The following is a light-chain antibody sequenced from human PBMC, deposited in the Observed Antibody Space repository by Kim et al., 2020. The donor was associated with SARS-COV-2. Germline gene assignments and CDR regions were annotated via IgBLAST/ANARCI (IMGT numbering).Light chain of an antibody. J-gene: IGLJ3*02. V-gene: IGLV1-36*01. CDR3: AAWDGSLNGVV. Sequence: QRVTISCSGSSSNIGNHPVSWYQQLPGKAPNLLIYCDDLLPSGVSDRFSGFKSGTSASLAISGLQSEDEADYYCAAWDGSLNGVVFGGGTQLTVL. CDR2: CDD. CDR1: SSNIGNHP.